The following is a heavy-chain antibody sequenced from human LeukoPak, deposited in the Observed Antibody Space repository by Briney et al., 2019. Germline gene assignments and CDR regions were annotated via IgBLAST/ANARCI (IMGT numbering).Heavy chain of an antibody. V-gene: IGHV3-21*01. CDR3: ARPATGYCSSAGCHWDS. CDR2: ISASSNFI. CDR1: GFTFSTHS. J-gene: IGHJ4*02. D-gene: IGHD2-2*01. Sequence: PGGSLRLSCAASGFTFSTHSMYWVRQVPGKGLEWVSSISASSNFIHYAESVRGRFTICRDNAKNSLYLQMNSLGAQDTAVYYCARPATGYCSSAGCHWDSWGQGTLVTVSS.